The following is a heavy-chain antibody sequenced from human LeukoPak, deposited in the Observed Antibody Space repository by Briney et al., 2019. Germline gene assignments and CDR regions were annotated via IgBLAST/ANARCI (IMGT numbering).Heavy chain of an antibody. V-gene: IGHV3-9*01. Sequence: LXGGSLGLSCAASGFTFDDYAMHWVRHAPGKGLEWVSGISWNSGSIGYADSVKGRFTISRDNAKNSLYLQMNSLRAEDTALYYCAKDISGFVHTAPGGFDLWGRGTLVTVSS. CDR3: AKDISGFVHTAPGGFDL. CDR1: GFTFDDYA. CDR2: ISWNSGSI. J-gene: IGHJ2*01. D-gene: IGHD3-22*01.